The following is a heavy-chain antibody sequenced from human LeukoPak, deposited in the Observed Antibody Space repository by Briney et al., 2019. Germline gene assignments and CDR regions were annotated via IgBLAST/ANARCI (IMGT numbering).Heavy chain of an antibody. D-gene: IGHD3-10*01. CDR3: GKALYYGSGSYQLDY. CDR1: GFIFSSYS. Sequence: GGSLRLSCAASGFIFSSYSMNWVRQAPGKGLEWVSSISSSSTYIYYADSVKGRFTISRDNSKNTLSLQMNSLRAEDTAIYYCGKALYYGSGSYQLDYWGQGTLVTVSS. CDR2: ISSSSTYI. V-gene: IGHV3-21*04. J-gene: IGHJ4*02.